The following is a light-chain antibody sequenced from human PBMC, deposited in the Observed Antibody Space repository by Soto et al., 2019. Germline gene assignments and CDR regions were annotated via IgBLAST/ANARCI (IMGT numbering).Light chain of an antibody. CDR1: RSVGNNY. Sequence: EIVLTQSPGTLSLSPGERATLSCRASRSVGNNYLAWYQQRPGQAPNLLIYDASSRATGIPDRFSGSGSGTDFTLTITRLEPEDFAVYYCQQYNNWPPLTFGGGTKVDIK. V-gene: IGKV3-20*01. J-gene: IGKJ4*01. CDR2: DAS. CDR3: QQYNNWPPLT.